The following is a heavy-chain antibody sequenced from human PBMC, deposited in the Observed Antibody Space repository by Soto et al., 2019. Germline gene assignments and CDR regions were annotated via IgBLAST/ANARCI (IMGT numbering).Heavy chain of an antibody. V-gene: IGHV6-1*03. D-gene: IGHD2-21*01. CDR1: GDSVSSGTVV. CDR2: TYYRSKWYH. CDR3: ARGIYDTIVGTAFDI. J-gene: IGHJ3*02. Sequence: VQLQQSGPGLVKPSHTLSVTCAISGDSVSSGTVVWNWIRLSPSRGLDWLGRTYYRSKWYHEYVVFDQSSIIITADTSKNQYTLQLQSVTPEDTAVYYCARGIYDTIVGTAFDIWGQGTKVTVSS.